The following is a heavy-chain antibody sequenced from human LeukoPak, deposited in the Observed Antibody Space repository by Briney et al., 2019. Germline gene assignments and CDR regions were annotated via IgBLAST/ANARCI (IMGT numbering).Heavy chain of an antibody. CDR2: VHYSGST. D-gene: IGHD1-26*01. CDR3: ARRWGDY. J-gene: IGHJ4*02. V-gene: IGHV4-39*01. Sequence: PSETLSLTCDVYGDSISYSASYWGWIRQPPGKGLEWIATVHYSGSTFYSPSLKSRVAISVDTSKSQFSLKLGSVTAADTAVYYCARRWGDYWGQGTLVTVSS. CDR1: GDSISYSASY.